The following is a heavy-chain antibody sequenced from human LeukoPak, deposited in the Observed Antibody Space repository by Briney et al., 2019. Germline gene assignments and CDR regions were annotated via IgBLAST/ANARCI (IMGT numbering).Heavy chain of an antibody. CDR2: ISSDGSSK. Sequence: GGSLRLSCAASGFTFSSDWMHWVRQAPGKGLVWVSHISSDGSSKSYADSVKGRFTISRDNAKNTLYLQMNSLRAEDTAVYYCVRGRGGDGYSYWGDYWGEGTLVTVSP. CDR1: GFTFSSDW. D-gene: IGHD5-24*01. J-gene: IGHJ4*02. V-gene: IGHV3-74*01. CDR3: VRGRGGDGYSYWGDY.